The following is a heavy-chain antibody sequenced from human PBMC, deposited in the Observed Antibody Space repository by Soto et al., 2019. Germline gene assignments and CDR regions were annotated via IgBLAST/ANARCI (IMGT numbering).Heavy chain of an antibody. CDR3: AREGCSGGSCYPRGEYYMDV. J-gene: IGHJ6*03. CDR2: INWNGGST. D-gene: IGHD2-15*01. Sequence: PGGSLRLSCAASGFSFSNAWINWVRQAPGKGLEWVAGINWNGGSTGYADSVKGRFTISRDNAKNSLYLQMNSLRAEDTALYHCAREGCSGGSCYPRGEYYMDVWGKGTTVTVSS. CDR1: GFSFSNAW. V-gene: IGHV3-20*01.